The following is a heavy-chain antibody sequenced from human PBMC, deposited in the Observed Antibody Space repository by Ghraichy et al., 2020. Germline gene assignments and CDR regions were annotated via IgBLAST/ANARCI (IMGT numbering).Heavy chain of an antibody. CDR1: GGSVSTESYY. CDR3: ARESYYYHSSGYYTYYYYGMDV. CDR2: IYDHGGT. V-gene: IGHV4-61*01. J-gene: IGHJ6*02. D-gene: IGHD3-22*01. Sequence: SETLSLTCTVSGGSVSTESYYWSWIRQPPGKGLEWIGYIYDHGGTNYNPSLRSRLTLSVDTSKNQFSLKLSSVTAADTAVYYCARESYYYHSSGYYTYYYYGMDVWGQGTTVTVSS.